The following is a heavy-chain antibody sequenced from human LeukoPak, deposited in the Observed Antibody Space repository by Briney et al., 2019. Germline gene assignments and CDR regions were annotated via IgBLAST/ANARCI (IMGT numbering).Heavy chain of an antibody. CDR3: ARDTYSSAWSGPDAFDL. CDR1: GFTFSSYS. V-gene: IGHV3-48*04. D-gene: IGHD6-19*01. J-gene: IGHJ3*01. CDR2: ISSSSSTI. Sequence: GGSLRLSCAASGFTFSSYSMNWVRQAPGKGLEWVSYISSSSSTIYYADSVKGRFTISRDNAKNSLYLQMNMLRGEDTAVYYCARDTYSSAWSGPDAFDLWGQGTMVTVSS.